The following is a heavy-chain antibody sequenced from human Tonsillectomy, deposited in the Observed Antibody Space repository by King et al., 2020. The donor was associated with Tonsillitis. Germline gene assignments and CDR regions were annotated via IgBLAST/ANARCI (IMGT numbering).Heavy chain of an antibody. V-gene: IGHV3-7*01. D-gene: IGHD2-21*02. CDR1: GFTFSSYW. Sequence: VQLVESGGGLVQPGGSLRLSCASSGFTFSSYWMSWVRQAPWNGLGWVGNIKQDGSEKYHCDFGKGRFTTSRRNAKNPLYLQMNSLRAEDTAVYYCARDESMVTRYEYYYYGMDVWGQGTTVTVSS. J-gene: IGHJ6*02. CDR2: IKQDGSEK. CDR3: ARDESMVTRYEYYYYGMDV.